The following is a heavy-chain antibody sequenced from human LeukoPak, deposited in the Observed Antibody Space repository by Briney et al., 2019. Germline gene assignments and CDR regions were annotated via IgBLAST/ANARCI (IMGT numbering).Heavy chain of an antibody. J-gene: IGHJ4*02. V-gene: IGHV3-21*06. Sequence: KAGGSLRLSCAASGFSFSSYTMNWVRQAPGKGLEWVSSISSSGSDKYYADSVKGRFTISRDNAKNPLYLQMNSLRVEDTAAYYCAAQGGFDYWGQGTLVT. CDR2: ISSSGSDK. CDR1: GFSFSSYT. D-gene: IGHD3-16*01. CDR3: AAQGGFDY.